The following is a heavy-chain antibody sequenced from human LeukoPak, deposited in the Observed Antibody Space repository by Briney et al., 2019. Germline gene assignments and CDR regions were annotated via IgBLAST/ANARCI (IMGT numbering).Heavy chain of an antibody. CDR2: TIPIFGTA. CDR1: GGTFSSYA. Sequence: SVKVSCKASGGTFSSYAISWVRQARGQGLEGMGGTIPIFGTANYAQKLQGRVTITADESTSTAYMELSSLTSEETAEYYCASPPLRYFVWLSSYYFDYWGQGTLVSVSS. D-gene: IGHD3-9*01. J-gene: IGHJ4*02. V-gene: IGHV1-69*01. CDR3: ASPPLRYFVWLSSYYFDY.